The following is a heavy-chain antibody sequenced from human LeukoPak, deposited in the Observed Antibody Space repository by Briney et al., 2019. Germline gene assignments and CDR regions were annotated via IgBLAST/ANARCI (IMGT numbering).Heavy chain of an antibody. CDR2: IYYSGST. CDR3: ARTRGGYNKAFDY. CDR1: GESISGFY. D-gene: IGHD5-24*01. J-gene: IGHJ4*02. V-gene: IGHV4-59*12. Sequence: SETLSLTCTVSGESISGFYWTWIRQPPGKGLEWIGYIYYSGSTNYNPSLKSRVTISVDTSKNQFSLKLSSVTAADTAVYYCARTRGGYNKAFDYWGQGTLVTVSS.